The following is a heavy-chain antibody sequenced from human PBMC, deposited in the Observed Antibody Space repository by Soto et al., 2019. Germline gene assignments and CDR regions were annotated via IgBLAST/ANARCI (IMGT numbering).Heavy chain of an antibody. CDR1: GGSVSSGSYY. Sequence: QVQLQESGPGLVKPSETLSLTCTVSGGSVSSGSYYWSWIRQPPGRGLEWIGYIYYRGRPNYNPSLKSRVTISVDTPKNQFSLKMSSVTAADTAVYYCARGCYGSGSYYNVDWFDPWGQGTLVTVSP. V-gene: IGHV4-61*01. D-gene: IGHD3-10*01. J-gene: IGHJ5*02. CDR3: ARGCYGSGSYYNVDWFDP. CDR2: IYYRGRP.